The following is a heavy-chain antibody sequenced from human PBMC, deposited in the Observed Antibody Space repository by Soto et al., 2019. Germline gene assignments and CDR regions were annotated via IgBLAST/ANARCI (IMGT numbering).Heavy chain of an antibody. CDR2: INTYNGNT. Sequence: ASVKVSCKASGYIFTKYGISWVRQAPGQGLEWMGWINTYNGNTDYAQKFQGRVTMTTDTSTRTAYMELRSLRSDDSAAYYCAKLGLWFGEHWVDSWGPGTLVTVSS. CDR1: GYIFTKYG. J-gene: IGHJ4*02. V-gene: IGHV1-18*01. D-gene: IGHD3-10*01. CDR3: AKLGLWFGEHWVDS.